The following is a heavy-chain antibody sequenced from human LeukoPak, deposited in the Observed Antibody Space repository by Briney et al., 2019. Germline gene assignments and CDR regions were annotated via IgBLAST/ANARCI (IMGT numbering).Heavy chain of an antibody. CDR3: ARRHLRGNTLRGGHHLDP. J-gene: IGHJ5*02. Sequence: GGSLRLSCAASGFAFRTYSMNWVRQAPGKGLEWVAAISDDGLNTFYIDSVKGRFTISRDDSKNAVSLQMTSLRSEDTAMYYCARRHLRGNTLRGGHHLDPWGLGTLVAVSS. CDR1: GFAFRTYS. V-gene: IGHV3-30*03. CDR2: ISDDGLNT. D-gene: IGHD1-14*01.